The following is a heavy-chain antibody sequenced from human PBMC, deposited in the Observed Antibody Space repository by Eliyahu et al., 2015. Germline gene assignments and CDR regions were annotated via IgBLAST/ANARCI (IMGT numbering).Heavy chain of an antibody. CDR1: GFSLSTSGXC. V-gene: IGHV2-70*01. CDR2: IDWDDDK. J-gene: IGHJ6*02. CDR3: ARIREAAVAGIIYYYYGLDV. D-gene: IGHD6-19*01. Sequence: QVTLRESGPALVKPTQTLTLTCXFSGFSLSTSGXCXXWIRQPPGKALEWLALIDWDDDKYYSTSLKTRLTISKDTSKNQVILTMTNMDPVDTATYYCARIREAAVAGIIYYYYGLDVWGQGTTVTVSS.